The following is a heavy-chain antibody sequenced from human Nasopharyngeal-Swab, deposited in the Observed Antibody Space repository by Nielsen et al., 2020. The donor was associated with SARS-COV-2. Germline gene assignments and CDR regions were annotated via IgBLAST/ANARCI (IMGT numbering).Heavy chain of an antibody. CDR2: IIPIFGTA. Sequence: SVKVSCKASGGTFSSHAISWVRQAPGQGLEWMGGIIPIFGTANYAQKFQGRVTITADESTSTAYMELSSLRSEDTAVYYCATKGTSGGYYYYYMDVWGKGTTVTVSS. V-gene: IGHV1-69*13. D-gene: IGHD1-1*01. CDR3: ATKGTSGGYYYYYMDV. J-gene: IGHJ6*03. CDR1: GGTFSSHA.